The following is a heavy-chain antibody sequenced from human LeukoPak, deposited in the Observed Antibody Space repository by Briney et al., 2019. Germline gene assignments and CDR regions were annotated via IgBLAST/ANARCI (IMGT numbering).Heavy chain of an antibody. CDR3: AREQIVVVTATKHSWFDP. J-gene: IGHJ5*02. CDR2: IYYSGST. CDR1: GGSISSSSYY. Sequence: SETLSLTCTVSGGSISSSSYYWGWIRQPPGKGLEWIGSIYYSGSTYYNPSLKSRVTIPVDTSKNQFSLKLSSVTAADTAVYYCAREQIVVVTATKHSWFDPWGQGTLVTVSS. D-gene: IGHD2-21*02. V-gene: IGHV4-39*07.